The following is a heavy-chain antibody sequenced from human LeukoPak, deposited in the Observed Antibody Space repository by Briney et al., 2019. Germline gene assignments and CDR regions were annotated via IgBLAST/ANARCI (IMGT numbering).Heavy chain of an antibody. J-gene: IGHJ6*03. Sequence: ASVKVSCKASGYTFTGYYMHWVRQAPGQGLEWMGWINPNSGGTNYAQKFQGRVTMTRDTSISTAYMELSRLRSDETAVYYCARGVAAAGILYYYYMDVWGKGTTVTISS. CDR3: ARGVAAAGILYYYYMDV. CDR2: INPNSGGT. V-gene: IGHV1-2*02. D-gene: IGHD6-13*01. CDR1: GYTFTGYY.